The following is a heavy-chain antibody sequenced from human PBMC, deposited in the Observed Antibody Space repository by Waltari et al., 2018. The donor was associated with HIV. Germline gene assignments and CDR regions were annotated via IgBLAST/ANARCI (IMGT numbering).Heavy chain of an antibody. J-gene: IGHJ4*02. V-gene: IGHV3-23*01. CDR3: AKAQGGLSPAGADY. D-gene: IGHD3-16*02. CDR1: GFTFNNYA. CDR2: ISGRGGDT. Sequence: EVQLLESGGGLVQPGGSLRLSCAASGFTFNNYAMSWVRAAPGKGLAWVSGISGRGGDTYYADSVRGRFTISRDNSKHTLYLQMNTLRAEDTALYFCAKAQGGLSPAGADYWGQGTLVTVSS.